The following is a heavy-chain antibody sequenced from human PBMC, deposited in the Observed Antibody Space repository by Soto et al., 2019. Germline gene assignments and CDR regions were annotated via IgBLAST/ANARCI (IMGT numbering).Heavy chain of an antibody. J-gene: IGHJ6*02. D-gene: IGHD5-18*01. CDR2: FYHSGNS. V-gene: IGHV4-59*01. CDR3: ARISSVDPYGYVNGGLDV. CDR1: GGSIRSYY. Sequence: LSLTCSVSGGSIRSYYWSWIRQSPEKGLEWIGYFYHSGNSNYNPSLKSRVTISVDTSKNQLSLSLRSVTAADTAVYFCARISSVDPYGYVNGGLDVWGHGTTVTVSS.